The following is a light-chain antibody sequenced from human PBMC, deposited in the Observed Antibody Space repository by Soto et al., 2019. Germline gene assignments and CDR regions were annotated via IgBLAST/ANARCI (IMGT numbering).Light chain of an antibody. CDR1: SSDAGGYNF. CDR3: SSYAGTHIV. Sequence: QSALTQPPSASGSPVQSVTISCTGTSSDAGGYNFVSWYQQHPGKAPKLMIYDVTKWPSGVPDRFSGSKSGNTASLTVSGLQAEDEADYYRSSYAGTHIVFGTGTKVTVL. J-gene: IGLJ1*01. V-gene: IGLV2-8*01. CDR2: DVT.